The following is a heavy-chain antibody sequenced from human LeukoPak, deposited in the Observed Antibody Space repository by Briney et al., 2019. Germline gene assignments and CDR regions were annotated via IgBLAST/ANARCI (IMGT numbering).Heavy chain of an antibody. CDR2: FIPVFGPA. Sequence: SVKVSCKASGGTFSNYAVSWVRQAPGQGLEWMGGFIPVFGPASYAQKFQGRVTITADESTSTACMELSSLRSEDTAVYYCARAGEVYNSGSYLEYWGQGTLVTVSS. CDR1: GGTFSNYA. D-gene: IGHD6-19*01. CDR3: ARAGEVYNSGSYLEY. J-gene: IGHJ4*02. V-gene: IGHV1-69*13.